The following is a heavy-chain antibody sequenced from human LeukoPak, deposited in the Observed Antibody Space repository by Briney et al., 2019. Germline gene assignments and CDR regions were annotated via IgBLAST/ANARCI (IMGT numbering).Heavy chain of an antibody. V-gene: IGHV3-30*18. CDR2: ISYDGSNK. Sequence: GGSLRLSCAASGFTFSSYGMHWVRQAPGKGLEWVAVISYDGSNKYYADSVKGRFTISRDNSKNTLYLQMNSLRAEDTAVYYCAKDQGRFADYGDYFDYWGQGTLVTVSS. D-gene: IGHD4-17*01. J-gene: IGHJ4*02. CDR1: GFTFSSYG. CDR3: AKDQGRFADYGDYFDY.